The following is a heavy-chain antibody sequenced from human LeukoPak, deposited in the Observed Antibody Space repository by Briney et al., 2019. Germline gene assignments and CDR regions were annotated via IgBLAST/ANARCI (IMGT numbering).Heavy chain of an antibody. CDR2: INPNSGGT. CDR1: GYTFTGYY. Sequence: ASVKVSCKASGYTFTGYYMHWVRQAPGQGLEWMGRINPNSGGTNYAQKFQGRVTMTRDASISTAYMELSRLRSDDTAVYYCARADFWSGYYQFDYWGQGTLVTASS. CDR3: ARADFWSGYYQFDY. D-gene: IGHD3-3*01. J-gene: IGHJ4*02. V-gene: IGHV1-2*06.